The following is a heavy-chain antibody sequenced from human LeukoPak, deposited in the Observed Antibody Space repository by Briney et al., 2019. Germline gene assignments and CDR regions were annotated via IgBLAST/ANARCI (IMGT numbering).Heavy chain of an antibody. CDR2: TYYSGST. D-gene: IGHD3-9*01. Sequence: PSETLSLTCTVSGGSISSYYWSWIRQPPGKGLERIGYTYYSGSTNYNPSLKSRVTISVDTSKNQFSLKLSSVTAADTAVYYCARWTGWGYDILTGYYAFDIWGQGTMVTVSS. J-gene: IGHJ3*02. V-gene: IGHV4-59*01. CDR3: ARWTGWGYDILTGYYAFDI. CDR1: GGSISSYY.